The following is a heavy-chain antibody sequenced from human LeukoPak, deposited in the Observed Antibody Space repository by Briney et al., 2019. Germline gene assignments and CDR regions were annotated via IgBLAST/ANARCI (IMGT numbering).Heavy chain of an antibody. CDR1: GYRFTGYY. D-gene: IGHD4-11*01. CDR3: ARSYSNYYNWFDP. V-gene: IGHV1-18*04. CDR2: ISAYNGNT. Sequence: ASVKVSCKTSGYRFTGYYMHWVRQAPGQGLEWMGWISAYNGNTNYAQKLQGRVTMTTDTSASTAYVELRSLRSDDTAVYYCARSYSNYYNWFDPWGQGTLVTVSS. J-gene: IGHJ5*02.